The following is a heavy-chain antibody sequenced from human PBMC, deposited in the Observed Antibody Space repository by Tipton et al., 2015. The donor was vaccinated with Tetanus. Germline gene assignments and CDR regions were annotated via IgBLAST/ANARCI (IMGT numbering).Heavy chain of an antibody. CDR1: DESISSSSYY. Sequence: TLSLTCTVSDESISSSSYYWGWIRHHPGRGLAWIASISNSGTSYNNPSFRSRVTISVDTSKNQFSLKLNSVTAADTAVYYCARRGDYVFYYESSGDLWGAAFDTWGQGTMVSVSA. CDR3: ARRGDYVFYYESSGDLWGAAFDT. V-gene: IGHV4-39*01. J-gene: IGHJ3*02. D-gene: IGHD3-22*01. CDR2: ISNSGTS.